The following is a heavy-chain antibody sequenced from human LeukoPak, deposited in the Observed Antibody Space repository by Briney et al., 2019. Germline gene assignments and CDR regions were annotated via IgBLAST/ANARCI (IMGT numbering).Heavy chain of an antibody. CDR2: ISYDGTNK. V-gene: IGHV3-30*03. Sequence: GGSLRLSCAASGFTFSNYGMHWVRQAPGKGLEWVAVISYDGTNKYYADSVKGRFTISRDNSNNTLYLQMNSLRAEDTAVYFCARATWDPNYYYYMDVWGSGTTVTISS. CDR3: ARATWDPNYYYYMDV. J-gene: IGHJ6*03. CDR1: GFTFSNYG. D-gene: IGHD1-26*01.